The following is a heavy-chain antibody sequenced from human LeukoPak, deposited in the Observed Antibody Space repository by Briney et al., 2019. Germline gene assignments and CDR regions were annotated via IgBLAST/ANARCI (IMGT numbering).Heavy chain of an antibody. CDR2: IYWDDDK. CDR3: AHKGPRRPFDY. V-gene: IGHV2-5*02. CDR1: GFSLSTSGEG. J-gene: IGHJ4*02. Sequence: SGPTLVKPTQTLTLTCTFSGFSLSTSGEGVGWIRQPPGNAPEWLALIYWDDDKRYSPSLKSRLTISKDTSKNQVVLTMTNMDPVDTATYYCAHKGPRRPFDYWGQGTLVTVSS.